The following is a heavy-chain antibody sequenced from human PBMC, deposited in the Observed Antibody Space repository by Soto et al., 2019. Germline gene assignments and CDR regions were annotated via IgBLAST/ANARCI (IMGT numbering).Heavy chain of an antibody. J-gene: IGHJ5*02. CDR2: IYSGGHT. CDR1: GDSISSFSDY. CDR3: ARLGAYYQSLDP. V-gene: IGHV4-61*05. D-gene: IGHD2-21*01. Sequence: PSETLSLTCLVSGDSISSFSDYWAWIRQPPGKGLEWVGYIYSGGHTSYNPSLKSRVTISLEASKTQFSLRLNSVTAADTAVYYCARLGAYYQSLDPWGPGTLVTVSS.